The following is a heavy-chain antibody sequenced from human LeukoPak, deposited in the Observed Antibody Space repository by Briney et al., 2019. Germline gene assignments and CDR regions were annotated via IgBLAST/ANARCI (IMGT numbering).Heavy chain of an antibody. Sequence: GESLKISCKGSGYTFSSYWIGWVRQMPGKGLEWMGIIYPDDSDTRYSPSFQGQVTISADKSISTAYLQWSSLKASDTAMYCCARLAYCSNDVCYSNYYYSMDVWGKGTTVTVSS. CDR3: ARLAYCSNDVCYSNYYYSMDV. V-gene: IGHV5-51*01. CDR1: GYTFSSYW. D-gene: IGHD2-8*01. CDR2: IYPDDSDT. J-gene: IGHJ6*03.